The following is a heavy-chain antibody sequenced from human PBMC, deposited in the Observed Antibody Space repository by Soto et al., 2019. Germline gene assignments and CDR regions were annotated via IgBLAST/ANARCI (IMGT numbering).Heavy chain of an antibody. D-gene: IGHD6-19*01. Sequence: PGESLKISCKGSGYSFANYCIAWVRQMPGKGLEWMGIFYSGDSDTRYSPSFQGQVVISGDKSINTAYLQWTSLKASDTAMYYCATGSSGFYDYWGQGTLVT. CDR3: ATGSSGFYDY. J-gene: IGHJ4*02. CDR1: GYSFANYC. V-gene: IGHV5-51*01. CDR2: FYSGDSDT.